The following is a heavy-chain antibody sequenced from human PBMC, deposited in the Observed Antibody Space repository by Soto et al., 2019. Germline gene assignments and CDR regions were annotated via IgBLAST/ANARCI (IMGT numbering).Heavy chain of an antibody. CDR1: GFSLSTSGMR. J-gene: IGHJ4*02. V-gene: IGHV2-70*04. CDR2: IDWDDDK. D-gene: IGHD3-22*01. CDR3: ARTTYYYDSSGYTFDY. Sequence: SGPTLVNPTQTLTLTCTFSGFSLSTSGMRVSWIRQPPGKALEWLARIDWDDDKFYSTSLKTRLTISKDTSKNQVVLTMTNMDPVDTATYYCARTTYYYDSSGYTFDYWGQGTLVTVSS.